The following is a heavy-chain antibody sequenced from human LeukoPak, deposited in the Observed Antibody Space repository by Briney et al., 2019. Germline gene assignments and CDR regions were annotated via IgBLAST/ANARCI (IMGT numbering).Heavy chain of an antibody. CDR2: ISGGGGGT. Sequence: PAGSPRLSCAASGFTFSRYAMTWVRKAPGKGLEWVSCISGGGGGTYYADSVQGRFTISRDNSKNTLDLQMNGLRAEDTAVYYCAKGNNYLYYYYALDVWGRGTTVTVSS. D-gene: IGHD5-24*01. CDR1: GFTFSRYA. J-gene: IGHJ6*02. V-gene: IGHV3-23*01. CDR3: AKGNNYLYYYYALDV.